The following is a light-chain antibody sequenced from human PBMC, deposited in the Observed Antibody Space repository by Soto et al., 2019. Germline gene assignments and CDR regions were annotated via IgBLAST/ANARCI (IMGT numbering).Light chain of an antibody. CDR2: KAS. J-gene: IGKJ1*01. CDR1: QSISSW. V-gene: IGKV1-5*03. Sequence: DIQMTQSPSTLSASVGDRVTITCRASQSISSWLAWYQQKPGKAPKLLIYKASSLESGVPSRFSGRGSGTEFTLTISSLQPDDFATYYCQQYNSMTWTFGQGSQVESK. CDR3: QQYNSMTWT.